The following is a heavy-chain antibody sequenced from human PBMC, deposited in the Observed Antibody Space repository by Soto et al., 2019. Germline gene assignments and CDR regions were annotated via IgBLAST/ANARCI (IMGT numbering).Heavy chain of an antibody. CDR3: ARESDTAMATGAFDI. D-gene: IGHD5-18*01. Sequence: SETLSLTCTVSGGSISSYYWSWIRQPPGKGLEWIGYIYYSGSTNYNPSLKSRVTISVDTSKNQFSLKLSSVTAADTAVYYCARESDTAMATGAFDIWGHGTMVTVSS. V-gene: IGHV4-59*01. CDR1: GGSISSYY. CDR2: IYYSGST. J-gene: IGHJ3*02.